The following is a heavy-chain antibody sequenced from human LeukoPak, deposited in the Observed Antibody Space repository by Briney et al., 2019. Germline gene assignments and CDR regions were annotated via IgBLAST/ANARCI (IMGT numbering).Heavy chain of an antibody. CDR1: GGSISSYY. J-gene: IGHJ4*02. D-gene: IGHD6-19*01. V-gene: IGHV4-4*07. CDR2: IYTSGST. Sequence: SETLSLTCTVSGGSISSYYWSWIRQPAGKGLEWIGRIYTSGSTNYNPSLKSRVTMSVDTSKNQFSLKLSSVTAAGTAVYYCASMYSSGWYERVNYWGQGTLVTVSS. CDR3: ASMYSSGWYERVNY.